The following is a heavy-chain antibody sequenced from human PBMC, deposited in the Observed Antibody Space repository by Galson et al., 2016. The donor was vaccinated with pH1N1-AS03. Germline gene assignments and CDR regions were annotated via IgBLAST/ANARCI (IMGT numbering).Heavy chain of an antibody. J-gene: IGHJ5*02. CDR3: AKGGIYNREGLGGS. V-gene: IGHV3-23*01. CDR2: VSTNGRRT. Sequence: SLRLSCAASGFTFSGYAMNWVRQAPGKGLEWVSGVSTNGRRTFHADSVKGRFTISRDNSKNTLYLQMNSLRVEDAAVYYCAKGGIYNREGLGGSWSQGTLVAVSS. D-gene: IGHD2/OR15-2a*01. CDR1: GFTFSGYA.